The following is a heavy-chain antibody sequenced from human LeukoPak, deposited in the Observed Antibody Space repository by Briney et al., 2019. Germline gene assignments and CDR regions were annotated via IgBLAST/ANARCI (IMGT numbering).Heavy chain of an antibody. CDR1: GFTFSSYA. CDR2: ISGSGGST. V-gene: IGHV3-23*01. CDR3: AKDMHNFCSGGSCYSSYFDY. Sequence: PGGSLRLSCAASGFTFSSYAMSWVRQAPGKGLEWVSAISGSGGSTYYADSVKGRFTISRDNSKNTLYLQMNSLRAEDTAVYYCAKDMHNFCSGGSCYSSYFDYWGQGTLVTVSS. D-gene: IGHD2-15*01. J-gene: IGHJ4*02.